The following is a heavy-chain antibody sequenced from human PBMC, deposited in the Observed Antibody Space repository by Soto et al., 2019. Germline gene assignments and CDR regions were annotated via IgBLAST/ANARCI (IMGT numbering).Heavy chain of an antibody. J-gene: IGHJ6*02. CDR2: IIPIFGTA. D-gene: IGHD2-2*02. V-gene: IGHV1-69*13. CDR3: ARDYLPIVVVPAAIYYYGMDV. Sequence: SVKVSCKASGGTFSSYAISWVRQAPGQGLEWMGGIIPIFGTANYAQKFQGRVTITADESTSTAYMELSSLRSEDTAVYYCARDYLPIVVVPAAIYYYGMDVWGQGTTVTVSS. CDR1: GGTFSSYA.